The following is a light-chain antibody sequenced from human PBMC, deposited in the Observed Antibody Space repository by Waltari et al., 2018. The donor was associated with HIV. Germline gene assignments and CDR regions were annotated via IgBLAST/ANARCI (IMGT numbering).Light chain of an antibody. CDR2: ANS. CDR3: QSFDSSLNAYV. Sequence: QSVLTQAPSVSGAPGQRVTISCTGSSSNIGANFDVHWYQLLPGSSPKLLILANSKRPSGGPDRLSGSKSGTSASLAITGLHPEDEAEYYCQSFDSSLNAYVFGTGTTVIVL. J-gene: IGLJ1*01. V-gene: IGLV1-40*01. CDR1: SSNIGANFD.